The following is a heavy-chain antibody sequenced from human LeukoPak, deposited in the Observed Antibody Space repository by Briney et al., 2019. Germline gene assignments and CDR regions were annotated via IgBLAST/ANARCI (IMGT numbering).Heavy chain of an antibody. D-gene: IGHD2-2*01. CDR3: AKGSCSSSSCYVMYFLH. J-gene: IGHJ1*01. Sequence: PGGSLRLSCAASGFTFSSYAMSWVRQAPGKGLEWVSAISGSGGSTYYADSVKGRFTISRDNSKNTLYLQMNSLRAEDTAVYYCAKGSCSSSSCYVMYFLHWGQGTLVTVPS. V-gene: IGHV3-23*01. CDR2: ISGSGGST. CDR1: GFTFSSYA.